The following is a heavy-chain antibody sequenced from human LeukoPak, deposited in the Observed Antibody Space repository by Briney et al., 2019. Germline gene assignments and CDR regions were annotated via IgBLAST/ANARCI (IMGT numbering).Heavy chain of an antibody. V-gene: IGHV4-34*01. J-gene: IGHJ6*04. CDR1: GGSFSGYY. CDR3: ARWYYGSGSYYYYYGMDV. CDR2: INHSGST. D-gene: IGHD3-10*01. Sequence: SETLSLTCAVYGGSFSGYYWSWIRQPPGKGVEWIGEINHSGSTNYNPSLKSRVTISVDTSKSQFSLKLSSVTAADTAVYYCARWYYGSGSYYYYYGMDVWGKGTTVTVSS.